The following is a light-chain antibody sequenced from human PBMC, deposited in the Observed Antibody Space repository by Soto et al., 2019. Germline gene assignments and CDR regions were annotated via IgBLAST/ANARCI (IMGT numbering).Light chain of an antibody. Sequence: SSXXASVGDRVTITCRSSQGXXXXXAWYQQKPGKAPKLLIYTASTLQRXXXXXXXXXXXXXXXXXXXSSLQPEDFATYYCQQANSFIPLTFGGGTKVEIK. CDR1: QGXXXX. CDR2: TAS. V-gene: IGKV1D-12*01. J-gene: IGKJ4*01. CDR3: QQANSFIPLT.